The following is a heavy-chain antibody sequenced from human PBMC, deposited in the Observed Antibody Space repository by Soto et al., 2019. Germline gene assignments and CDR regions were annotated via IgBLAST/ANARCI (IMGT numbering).Heavy chain of an antibody. CDR2: IYHSGRT. CDR3: ARGGYSSGYGWFDP. J-gene: IGHJ5*02. V-gene: IGHV4-34*01. CDR1: GGSFSGYY. D-gene: IGHD6-19*01. Sequence: NPSETLSLTCAVYGGSFSGYYWSWIRQPPGKGLEWIGEIYHSGRTNYNPSLKSRVTISVDTFKNQFSLRLSSVTAADTAVYYCARGGYSSGYGWFDPWGQGTQVTVSS.